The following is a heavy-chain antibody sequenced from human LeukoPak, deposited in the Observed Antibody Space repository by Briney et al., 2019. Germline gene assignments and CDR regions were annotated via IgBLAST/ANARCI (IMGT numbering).Heavy chain of an antibody. J-gene: IGHJ4*02. V-gene: IGHV4-59*12. D-gene: IGHD2-15*01. CDR3: AREPLPDCSGGSCYESAIDY. CDR2: IYYSGST. Sequence: SETLSLTCTVSGGSISSYYWSWIRQPPGKGLEWIGYIYYSGSTNYNPSLKSRVTISVDTSKNQFSLKLSSVTAADTAVYYCAREPLPDCSGGSCYESAIDYWGQGTLVTVSS. CDR1: GGSISSYY.